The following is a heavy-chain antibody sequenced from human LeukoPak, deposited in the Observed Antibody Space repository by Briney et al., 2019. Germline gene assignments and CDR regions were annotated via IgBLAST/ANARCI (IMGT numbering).Heavy chain of an antibody. Sequence: GGSLRLSCAASGFTFSSYAMTWVRQAPGKGLEWISVIYIDGTTYYADSVKGRFTISRDQANNTLYLQMNTLRDEDTAGYYCARGPRYSFYWGQGTLVSVSS. D-gene: IGHD6-13*01. V-gene: IGHV3-23*03. CDR2: IYIDGTT. CDR1: GFTFSSYA. J-gene: IGHJ4*02. CDR3: ARGPRYSFY.